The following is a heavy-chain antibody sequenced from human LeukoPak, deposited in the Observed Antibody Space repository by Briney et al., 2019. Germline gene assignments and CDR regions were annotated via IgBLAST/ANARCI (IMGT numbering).Heavy chain of an antibody. CDR1: GYTLTELS. CDR2: FDPEDGET. Sequence: ASVKVSCKVSGYTLTELSMHWVRQAPGKGLEWMGGFDPEDGETIYAQKFQGRVTMTEDTSTDTAYMELSSLRSEDTAVYYCATDRRIAMAGTPYYYYGMDVWGQGTTVTVSS. D-gene: IGHD6-19*01. J-gene: IGHJ6*02. CDR3: ATDRRIAMAGTPYYYYGMDV. V-gene: IGHV1-24*01.